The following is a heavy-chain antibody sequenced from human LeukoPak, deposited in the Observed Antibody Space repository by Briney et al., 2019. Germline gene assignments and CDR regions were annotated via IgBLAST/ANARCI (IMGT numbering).Heavy chain of an antibody. J-gene: IGHJ6*03. CDR3: ARDYYRRKWFGEKIRGYDYYYMDV. Sequence: PGGSLRLSCAASGFTFSSYAMSWVRQAPGKGLECISGFSGSGGSTYYADSVKGRFTISRDNAKNSLYLQMNSLRAEDTAVYYCARDYYRRKWFGEKIRGYDYYYMDVWGKGTTVTISS. V-gene: IGHV3-23*01. D-gene: IGHD3-10*01. CDR2: FSGSGGST. CDR1: GFTFSSYA.